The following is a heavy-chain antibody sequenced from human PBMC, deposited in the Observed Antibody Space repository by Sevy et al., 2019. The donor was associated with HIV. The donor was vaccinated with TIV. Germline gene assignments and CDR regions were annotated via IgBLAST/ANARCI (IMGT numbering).Heavy chain of an antibody. CDR1: GYSISSGYY. V-gene: IGHV4-38-2*01. Sequence: SETLSLTCAVSGYSISSGYYWGWIRQPPGKGLEWIGSIYHSGSTYYNPSLKSRVTISVDTSKNQFSLKLSSETAADTAVYYCARTVVVVPAYTLYYYYYMDVWGKGTTVTVSS. J-gene: IGHJ6*03. D-gene: IGHD2-2*01. CDR3: ARTVVVVPAYTLYYYYYMDV. CDR2: IYHSGST.